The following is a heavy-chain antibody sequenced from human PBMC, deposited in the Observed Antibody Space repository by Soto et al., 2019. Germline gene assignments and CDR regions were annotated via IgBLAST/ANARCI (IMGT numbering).Heavy chain of an antibody. J-gene: IGHJ2*01. CDR1: GFTFSSYG. Sequence: PGGSLRLSCAASGFTFSSYGMHWVRQAPGKGLEWVAVISYDGSNKYYADSVKGRFTISRDNSKNTLYLQMNSLRAEDTAVYYCAKGLAYCGGDCYSHFDLWGRATLVTVSS. CDR2: ISYDGSNK. CDR3: AKGLAYCGGDCYSHFDL. D-gene: IGHD2-21*02. V-gene: IGHV3-30*18.